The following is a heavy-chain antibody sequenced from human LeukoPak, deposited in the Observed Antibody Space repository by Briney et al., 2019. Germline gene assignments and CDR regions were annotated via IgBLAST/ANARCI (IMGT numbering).Heavy chain of an antibody. CDR2: IKQDGSEK. D-gene: IGHD3-10*01. Sequence: GGSLRLSCAASGFTFSSYWMSWVRQAPGKGLEWVANIKQDGSEKYYVDSVKGRFTISRDNAKNSLYLQMNGLRAEDTAVYYCARVASAMVRGVIITPRRELDYWGQGTLVTVSS. CDR3: ARVASAMVRGVIITPRRELDY. V-gene: IGHV3-7*01. J-gene: IGHJ4*02. CDR1: GFTFSSYW.